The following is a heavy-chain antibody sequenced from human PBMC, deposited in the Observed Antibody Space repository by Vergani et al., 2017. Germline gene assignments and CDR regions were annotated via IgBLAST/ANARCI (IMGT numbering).Heavy chain of an antibody. Sequence: VQLVESGGGLVQPGRSLRLSCAASGFTFDDYAMHWVRQAPGKGLEWVSGISSSSSYIYYADSVQGRFTISRDNAKNSLYLQMNSLRAEDTAVYYCARDRSGSYYAFDIWGQGTMVTVSS. CDR2: ISSSSSYI. D-gene: IGHD1-26*01. CDR3: ARDRSGSYYAFDI. CDR1: GFTFDDYA. J-gene: IGHJ3*02. V-gene: IGHV3-9*01.